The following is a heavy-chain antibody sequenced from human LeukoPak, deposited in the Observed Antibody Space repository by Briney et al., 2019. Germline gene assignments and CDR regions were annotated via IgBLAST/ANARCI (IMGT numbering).Heavy chain of an antibody. CDR3: ARWVGTQLDF. CDR1: GFTFSSSA. V-gene: IGHV3-64*02. D-gene: IGHD1-14*01. CDR2: ISSDGGRV. J-gene: IGHJ4*02. Sequence: GGSLRLSCAASGFTFSSSAMHWVRQAPGKRLETVSAISSDGGRVYYGDSVKGRFTISRVNSKNTLYLQMGSLRAEDMAVYYCARWVGTQLDFWGQGTLVTVSS.